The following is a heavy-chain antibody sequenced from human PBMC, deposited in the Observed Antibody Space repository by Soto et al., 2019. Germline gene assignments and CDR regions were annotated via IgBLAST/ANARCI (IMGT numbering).Heavy chain of an antibody. D-gene: IGHD3-10*01. Sequence: EVQLVQSGAEVKEPGESLKISCKGSGYTFTSYWIGWVRQMPGKGLEWMGIIYAGDSETRYSPSFQGQVTISADKSIGTVYLQWSSLKASDTAMYYCARRQVWFGELLHAFDIWGQGTMVTVSS. CDR3: ARRQVWFGELLHAFDI. CDR1: GYTFTSYW. CDR2: IYAGDSET. V-gene: IGHV5-51*03. J-gene: IGHJ3*02.